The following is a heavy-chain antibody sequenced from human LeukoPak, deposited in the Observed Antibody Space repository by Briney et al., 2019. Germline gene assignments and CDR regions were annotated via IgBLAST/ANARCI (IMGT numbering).Heavy chain of an antibody. D-gene: IGHD1-26*01. CDR2: VSWNDFK. CDR3: VRFLHSGTYRFDY. Sequence: SGPPLVEPTQTLTLTCAVSGFSLTTSEVGVGWIGQPPRKALEWLALVSWNDFKSFSPSLKSRLTITKDTSKDQVVLTMTNMDPVDTATYYCVRFLHSGTYRFDYWGQGTLVTVSS. J-gene: IGHJ4*02. CDR1: GFSLTTSEVG. V-gene: IGHV2-5*01.